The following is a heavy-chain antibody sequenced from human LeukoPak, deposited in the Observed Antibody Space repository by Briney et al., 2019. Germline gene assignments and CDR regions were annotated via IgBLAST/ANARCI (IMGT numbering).Heavy chain of an antibody. CDR2: TYSGGNT. J-gene: IGHJ6*02. Sequence: QPGGSLRLSCAASGFTVSSNYMSWVRQAPGKGLEWVSVTYSGGNTYYADSVKGRFTISRDSSKNTLYLQMNSLRAEDTAVYYCEGFRADGMDVWGQGATVTVSS. CDR3: EGFRADGMDV. V-gene: IGHV3-53*01. CDR1: GFTVSSNY.